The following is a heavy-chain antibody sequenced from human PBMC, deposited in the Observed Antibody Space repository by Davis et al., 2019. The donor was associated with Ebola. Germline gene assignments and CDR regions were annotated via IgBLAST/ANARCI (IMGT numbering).Heavy chain of an antibody. V-gene: IGHV1-46*01. Sequence: AASVKVSCKASGYTFTSYYMHWVRQAPGQGLEWMGIINPSGGSTSYAQKFQGRVTMTRDTSTSTVYMELSSLRSEDTAVYYCASAVEMATISSSYYYYYYGMDVWGQGTTVTVSS. CDR1: GYTFTSYY. CDR2: INPSGGST. CDR3: ASAVEMATISSSYYYYYYGMDV. D-gene: IGHD5-24*01. J-gene: IGHJ6*02.